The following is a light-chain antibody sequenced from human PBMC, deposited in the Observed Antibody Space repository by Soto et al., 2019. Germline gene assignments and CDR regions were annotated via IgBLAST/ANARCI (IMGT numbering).Light chain of an antibody. CDR1: QGVGSW. CDR2: TAS. J-gene: IGKJ1*01. V-gene: IGKV1D-12*01. CDR3: QQANSFPRT. Sequence: DIQMTQSPSSVSASVGDRVTITCRASQGVGSWLAWYQQKPGKAPKLLIFTASNLQSGVPSRFSGSGSGTHLSLTISSLQREDFATYYCQQANSFPRTFGQGTKVDIK.